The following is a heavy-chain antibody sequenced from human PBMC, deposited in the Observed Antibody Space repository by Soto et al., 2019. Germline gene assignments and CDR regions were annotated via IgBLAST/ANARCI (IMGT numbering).Heavy chain of an antibody. CDR3: ARVVVVAAINWFDP. V-gene: IGHV4-59*01. CDR1: GGSISSYY. D-gene: IGHD2-15*01. Sequence: QVQLQESGPGLVKPSETLSLTCTVSGGSISSYYWSWIRQPPGKGLEWIGYIYYSGSTNYNPSLKSRVTISGDTSKNQFSLKLSSVTAADTAVYYCARVVVVAAINWFDPWGQGTLVTVSS. J-gene: IGHJ5*02. CDR2: IYYSGST.